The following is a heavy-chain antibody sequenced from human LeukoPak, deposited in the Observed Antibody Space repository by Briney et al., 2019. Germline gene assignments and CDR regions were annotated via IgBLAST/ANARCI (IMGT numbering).Heavy chain of an antibody. V-gene: IGHV4-39*07. J-gene: IGHJ4*02. CDR3: ARDWRQWLIGEYFDY. CDR2: IYYSGTT. D-gene: IGHD6-19*01. Sequence: PSETLSLTCTVSGGSISSSSYYWGWIRQPPGKGLEWIGSIYYSGTTYYNPSLKSRVTTSVDTSKNQFSLRLSSVTAADTAVYYCARDWRQWLIGEYFDYWGQGTLVTVSS. CDR1: GGSISSSSYY.